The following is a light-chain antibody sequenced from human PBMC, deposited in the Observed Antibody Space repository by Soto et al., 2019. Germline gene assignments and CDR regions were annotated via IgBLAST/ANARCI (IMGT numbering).Light chain of an antibody. CDR1: QTVSSSY. CDR2: GAS. J-gene: IGKJ2*01. V-gene: IGKV3-20*01. CDR3: HQYGSSPYT. Sequence: EIVLTQSPGTLSLSPGERATLSCRASQTVSSSYLAWYQQKPGQAPRVLIYGASSRATGIPDRFSGSGSGTDFTLTISRLKPEDLAVYYCHQYGSSPYTFGQGTKLEIK.